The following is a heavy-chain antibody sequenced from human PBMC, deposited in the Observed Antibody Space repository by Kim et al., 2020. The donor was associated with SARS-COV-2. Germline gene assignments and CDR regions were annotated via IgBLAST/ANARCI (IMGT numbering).Heavy chain of an antibody. D-gene: IGHD3-10*01. CDR2: ISSSSYI. V-gene: IGHV3-21*01. CDR3: ARDPGYYYGSGSYSRHFDY. J-gene: IGHJ4*02. CDR1: GFTFSSYS. Sequence: GGSLRLSCAASGFTFSSYSMNWVRQAPGKGLEWVSSISSSSYIYYADSVKGRFTISRDNAKNSLYLQMNSLRAEDTAVYYCARDPGYYYGSGSYSRHFDYWGQGTLVTVSS.